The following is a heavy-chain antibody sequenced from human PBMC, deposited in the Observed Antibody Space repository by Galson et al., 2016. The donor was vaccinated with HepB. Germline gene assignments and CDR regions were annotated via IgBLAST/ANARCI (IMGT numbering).Heavy chain of an antibody. CDR2: ISWNSGSI. CDR1: GFIFDDYA. D-gene: IGHD6-13*01. V-gene: IGHV3-9*01. J-gene: IGHJ6*04. Sequence: SLRLSCAASGFIFDDYAMHWVRQAPGKGLEWVSGISWNSGSIGYADSVKGRSIISRDNSKNILYLQMNGLRVEDTAVYYCVKDRTASTWYWGFYGMDVWGKGTTVPVSS. CDR3: VKDRTASTWYWGFYGMDV.